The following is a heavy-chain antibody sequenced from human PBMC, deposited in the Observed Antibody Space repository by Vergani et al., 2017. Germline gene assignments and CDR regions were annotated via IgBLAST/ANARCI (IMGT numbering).Heavy chain of an antibody. D-gene: IGHD2-2*01. J-gene: IGHJ4*02. CDR2: ISSSSSYI. CDR3: ARGVFVCISTSCYVHYFDY. V-gene: IGHV3-21*01. CDR1: GFTFSSYS. Sequence: EVQLVESGGGLVKPGGSLRLSCAASGFTFSSYSMNWVRQAPGTGLEWVACISSSSSYIYYADSVKGRFTISRDNAKISLYLQMNSLKAEYTAVYDCARGVFVCISTSCYVHYFDYWGQGTLVTVSS.